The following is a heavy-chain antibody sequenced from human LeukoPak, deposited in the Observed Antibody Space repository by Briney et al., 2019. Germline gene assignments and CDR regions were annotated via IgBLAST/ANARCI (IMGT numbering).Heavy chain of an antibody. CDR1: GFTFSSYA. V-gene: IGHV3-66*01. J-gene: IGHJ4*02. CDR3: ARDGGIYYDSSDY. CDR2: IYSGGST. Sequence: GGSLRLSCAASGFTFSSYAMSWVRQAPGKGLEWVSVIYSGGSTYYADSVKGRFTISRDNSKNTLYLQMNSLRAEDTAVYYCARDGGIYYDSSDYWGQGTLVTVSS. D-gene: IGHD3-22*01.